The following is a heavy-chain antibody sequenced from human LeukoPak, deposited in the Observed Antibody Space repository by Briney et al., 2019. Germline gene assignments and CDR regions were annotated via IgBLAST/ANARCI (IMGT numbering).Heavy chain of an antibody. V-gene: IGHV3-33*08. J-gene: IGHJ4*02. Sequence: TGGSLRLSCAASGFTFSSYGMHWVRQAPGKGLEWVAVIWYDGSNKYYADSVKGRFTISRDNSKNTLYLQMNSLRAEDTAVYYCARGGGNIVATILYYFDYWGQGTLVTVSS. CDR3: ARGGGNIVATILYYFDY. D-gene: IGHD5-12*01. CDR2: IWYDGSNK. CDR1: GFTFSSYG.